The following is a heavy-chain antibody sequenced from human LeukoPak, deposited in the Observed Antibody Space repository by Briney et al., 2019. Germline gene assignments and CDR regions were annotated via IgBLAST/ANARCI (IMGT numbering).Heavy chain of an antibody. CDR1: GGSISSGSYY. D-gene: IGHD3-10*01. Sequence: SQTLSLTCTVSGGSISSGSYYWSWIRQPAGKGLEWIGRIYTSGSTNYNPSLKSRVTISVDTSKNQFSLKLSSVTAADTAVYYCARDPLTYYQDYWGQGTLVTVSS. V-gene: IGHV4-61*02. CDR2: IYTSGST. J-gene: IGHJ4*02. CDR3: ARDPLTYYQDY.